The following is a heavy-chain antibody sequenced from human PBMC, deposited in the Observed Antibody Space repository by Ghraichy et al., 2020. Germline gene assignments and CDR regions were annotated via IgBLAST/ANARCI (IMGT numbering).Heavy chain of an antibody. D-gene: IGHD2-21*01. V-gene: IGHV3-48*02. Sequence: GGSLRLSCAASGFAFRSYNLNWVRQAPGKGLEWISSLSTGSNTRYYADSVRGRFTIFRDDAENSLYLQMNSLRDDDTGVYYCATGAPDVVVIPSNFFLNYRGQGVLVAVSS. CDR2: LSTGSNTR. J-gene: IGHJ1*01. CDR3: ATGAPDVVVIPSNFFLNY. CDR1: GFAFRSYN.